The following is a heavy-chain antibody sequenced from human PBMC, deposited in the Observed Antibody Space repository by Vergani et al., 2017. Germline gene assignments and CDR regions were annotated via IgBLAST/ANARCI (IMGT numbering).Heavy chain of an antibody. CDR2: ISWNSGSI. CDR1: GFTFDDYA. J-gene: IGHJ3*02. D-gene: IGHD1/OR15-1a*01. V-gene: IGHV3-9*01. Sequence: EVQLVESGGGLVQPGRSLRLSCAASGFTFDDYAMHWVRQAPGKGLEWVSGISWNSGSIGYADSVKGRFTISRDNAKNSLYLQMNRLRAEDTALYYCAKDRPTRSPNWNRDYAFDIWGQGTMVTVSS. CDR3: AKDRPTRSPNWNRDYAFDI.